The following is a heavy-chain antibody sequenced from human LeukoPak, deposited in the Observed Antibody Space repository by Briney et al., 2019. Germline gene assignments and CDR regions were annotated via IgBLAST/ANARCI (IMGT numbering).Heavy chain of an antibody. CDR3: ARSSYSSRFDQ. CDR1: GFTFSSYW. D-gene: IGHD2-21*01. CDR2: IYPSATT. J-gene: IGHJ4*02. V-gene: IGHV3-53*01. Sequence: GGSLRLSCAASGFTFSSYWMSWVRQAPGKGLECVSVIYPSATTYYADSVKGRFTISRDASTNTMYLQMNGLRAEDTAVYYCARSSYSSRFDQWGQGTLVTVSS.